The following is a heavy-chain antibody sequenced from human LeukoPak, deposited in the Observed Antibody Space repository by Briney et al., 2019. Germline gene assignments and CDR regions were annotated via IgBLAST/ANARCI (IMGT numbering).Heavy chain of an antibody. CDR3: ARHVEVLRFLEWLPNSYYYYGMAV. D-gene: IGHD3-3*01. V-gene: IGHV4-34*01. Sequence: SETLSLTCAVYGGSFSGYYWSWIRQPPGKGLEWIGEINHSGSTDYNPSLKSRVTISVDTSKNQFSLKLSSVTAADTAVYYCARHVEVLRFLEWLPNSYYYYGMAVWGQGTTVTVSS. J-gene: IGHJ6*02. CDR1: GGSFSGYY. CDR2: INHSGST.